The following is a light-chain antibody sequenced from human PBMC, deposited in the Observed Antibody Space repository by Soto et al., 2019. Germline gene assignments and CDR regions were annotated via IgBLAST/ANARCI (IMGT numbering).Light chain of an antibody. J-gene: IGLJ2*01. CDR1: SSDVGGYKY. V-gene: IGLV2-14*01. CDR3: SSSTSSTTRV. Sequence: QSALTQPASVSGSPGQSITISCTGTSSDVGGYKYVSWYQQHPGKAPKLMIFEVSNRPSGVSNRFSASKSGNTASLTISGLQAEDEADYYCSSSTSSTTRVFGGGTKLTVL. CDR2: EVS.